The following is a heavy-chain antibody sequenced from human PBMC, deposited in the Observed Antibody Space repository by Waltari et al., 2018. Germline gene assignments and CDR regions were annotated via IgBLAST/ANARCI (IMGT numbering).Heavy chain of an antibody. D-gene: IGHD6-13*01. J-gene: IGHJ4*02. Sequence: QVTLRESGPALVKPTQTLTLTCPFSGFSLSTSGMCVSWIRQPPGKALEWLARIDWDDDKYYSTSLKTRLTISKDTSKNQVVLTMTNMDPVDTATYYCARMVAAAGTSPGVYFDYWGQGTLVTVSS. CDR3: ARMVAAAGTSPGVYFDY. V-gene: IGHV2-70*15. CDR2: IDWDDDK. CDR1: GFSLSTSGMC.